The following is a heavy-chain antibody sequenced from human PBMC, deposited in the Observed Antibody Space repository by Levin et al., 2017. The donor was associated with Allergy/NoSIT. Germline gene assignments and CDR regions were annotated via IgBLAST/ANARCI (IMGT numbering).Heavy chain of an antibody. J-gene: IGHJ6*02. D-gene: IGHD5-24*01. Sequence: GGSLRLSCAASGFTFSSYSMNWVRQAPGKGLEWVSSISSSSSYIYYADSVKGRFTISRDNAKNSLYLQMNSLRAEDTAVYYCARELVEMATIRLRYGMDVWGQGTTVTVSS. V-gene: IGHV3-21*01. CDR2: ISSSSSYI. CDR1: GFTFSSYS. CDR3: ARELVEMATIRLRYGMDV.